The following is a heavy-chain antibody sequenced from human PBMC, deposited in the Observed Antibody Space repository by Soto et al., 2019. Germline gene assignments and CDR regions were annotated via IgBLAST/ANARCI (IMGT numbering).Heavy chain of an antibody. V-gene: IGHV4-59*12. Sequence: PSETLSLTCKVSGGSISNYYWGWIRQPPGKGLEWIGYVYNSGSTNYNLSLKSRVTISVDTSKNQFSLRLTSVTAADTAVYYCARGVWTVTAKYYYYYLDGWGKGTKVTV. CDR3: ARGVWTVTAKYYYYYLDG. CDR2: VYNSGST. J-gene: IGHJ6*03. D-gene: IGHD2-21*02. CDR1: GGSISNYY.